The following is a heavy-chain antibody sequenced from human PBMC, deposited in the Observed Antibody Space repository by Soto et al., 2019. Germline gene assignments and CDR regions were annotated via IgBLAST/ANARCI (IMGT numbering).Heavy chain of an antibody. CDR2: INAGNGNT. CDR3: ARSYTKPLGYSSSWYTSYGMDV. J-gene: IGHJ6*02. V-gene: IGHV1-3*01. Sequence: ASVKVSCKASGYTFTSYAMHWVRQAPGQRLEWMGWINAGNGNTKYSQKFQGRVTITRDTSASTAYMELSSLRSEDTAVYYCARSYTKPLGYSSSWYTSYGMDVWGQGTSVTVSS. D-gene: IGHD6-13*01. CDR1: GYTFTSYA.